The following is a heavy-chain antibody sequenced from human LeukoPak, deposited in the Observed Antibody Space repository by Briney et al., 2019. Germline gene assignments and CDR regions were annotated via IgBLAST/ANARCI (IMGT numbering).Heavy chain of an antibody. CDR3: ARDVHGDYGSGWFDP. D-gene: IGHD4-17*01. CDR1: GGTFNNSA. Sequence: SVKVSCKTSGGTFNNSAISWVRQAPGQGLEWLGGIMPLIGTAGYAQKFQGRVTITKDQSTRTVYLELTSLTSDDTAVYYCARDVHGDYGSGWFDPWGQGTLVSVSS. J-gene: IGHJ5*02. CDR2: IMPLIGTA. V-gene: IGHV1-69*05.